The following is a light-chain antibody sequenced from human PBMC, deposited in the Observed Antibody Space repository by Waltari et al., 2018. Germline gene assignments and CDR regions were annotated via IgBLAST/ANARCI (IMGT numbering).Light chain of an antibody. CDR2: GAS. CDR1: QSVSSN. Sequence: IVLTHSPATLSVSPGERATISCRASQSVSSNLAWYQQKPGQAPRLLIYGASTRATGIPARFSGSGSGTEFTLTISSLQSEDFAVYYCQQYNNWPITFGQGTRLEIK. CDR3: QQYNNWPIT. V-gene: IGKV3-15*01. J-gene: IGKJ5*01.